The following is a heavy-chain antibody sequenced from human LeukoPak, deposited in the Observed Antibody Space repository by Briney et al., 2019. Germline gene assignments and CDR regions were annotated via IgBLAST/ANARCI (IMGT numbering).Heavy chain of an antibody. V-gene: IGHV1-8*01. CDR3: AREAKLPIPGYYYYGMDV. D-gene: IGHD1-14*01. CDR2: INPNSGNT. J-gene: IGHJ6*02. Sequence: ASVKVSCKASGYTFTSYDINWVRQATGQGLEWMGWINPNSGNTGYAQKFQGRVTMTRNTSISTAYMELSSLRSEDTAVYYCAREAKLPIPGYYYYGMDVWGQGTTVTVSS. CDR1: GYTFTSYD.